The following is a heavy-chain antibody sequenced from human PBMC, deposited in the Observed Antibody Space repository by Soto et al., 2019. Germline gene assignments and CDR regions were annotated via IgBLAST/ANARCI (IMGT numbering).Heavy chain of an antibody. CDR2: ISASGETT. J-gene: IGHJ6*02. D-gene: IGHD3-16*01. CDR3: AKGGFWVHYGLDV. V-gene: IGHV3-23*01. Sequence: EVQLLESGGGLVQPGGSLRLSCAASGFPFSACAMNWVRQAPGKGLEWVSAISASGETTFYADSVKGRFTISRDNSKNTVYMQIYDLRAEDTAVYYCAKGGFWVHYGLDVWGQGTTVTVSS. CDR1: GFPFSACA.